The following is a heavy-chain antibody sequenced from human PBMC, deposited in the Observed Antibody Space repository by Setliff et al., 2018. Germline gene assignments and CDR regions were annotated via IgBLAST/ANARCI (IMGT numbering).Heavy chain of an antibody. J-gene: IGHJ6*03. CDR2: IYISGGA. V-gene: IGHV4-4*07. Sequence: NPSETLSLTCTVSGGSISSYYWSWIRQPAGKGLEWIGHIYISGGANYNPSLKSRVSISVDTSKNQFSLKLNSVTAADMAVYYCAREQWLDPPGYYYMDVWAKGTTVTVSS. CDR3: AREQWLDPPGYYYMDV. CDR1: GGSISSYY. D-gene: IGHD6-19*01.